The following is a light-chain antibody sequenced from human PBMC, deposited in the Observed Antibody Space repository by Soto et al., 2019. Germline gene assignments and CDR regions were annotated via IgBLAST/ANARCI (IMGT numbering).Light chain of an antibody. CDR1: QSVSSNY. CDR3: QQYDPSPMT. V-gene: IGKV3-20*01. Sequence: EIVLTQSPGTLSLSPGERATLSCRASQSVSSNYLAWYQQKPGQAPRLLVSGVSTRATGIPDRFGGSGSGTDFTLTISRLEPEDFAVYYCQQYDPSPMTFGQGTKVEI. CDR2: GVS. J-gene: IGKJ1*01.